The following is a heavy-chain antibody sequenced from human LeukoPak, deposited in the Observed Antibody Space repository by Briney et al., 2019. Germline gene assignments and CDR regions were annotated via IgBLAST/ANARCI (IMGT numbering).Heavy chain of an antibody. CDR2: IYYSGST. V-gene: IGHV4-59*01. J-gene: IGHJ6*02. CDR3: ARESPDNYYYYYGMDV. CDR1: GGSFSGYY. Sequence: SETLSLTCAVYGGSFSGYYWSWIRQPPGKGLEWIGYIYYSGSTNYNPSLKSRVTISVDTSKNQFSLKLSSVTAADTAVYYCARESPDNYYYYYGMDVWGQGTTVTVSS.